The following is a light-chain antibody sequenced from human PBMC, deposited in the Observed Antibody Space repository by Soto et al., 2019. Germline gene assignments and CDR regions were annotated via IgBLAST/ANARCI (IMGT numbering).Light chain of an antibody. V-gene: IGKV3-11*01. CDR1: PSVTNY. J-gene: IGKJ5*01. Sequence: EIVLTHSPATLSLSPGERATRSCRASPSVTNYLAWYQQKPGQAPRLVIYGAFNRATGIPARFSGSGSGTDFTLTISSLEPEDFAVYYCQQRNIWPPVTCGQGTRREIK. CDR2: GAF. CDR3: QQRNIWPPVT.